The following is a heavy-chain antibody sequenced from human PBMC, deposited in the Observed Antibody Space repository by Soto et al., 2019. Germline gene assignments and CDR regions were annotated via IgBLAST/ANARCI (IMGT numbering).Heavy chain of an antibody. J-gene: IGHJ3*02. CDR3: AKDHHGYYYDSSGPEPHDAFDI. V-gene: IGHV3-23*01. D-gene: IGHD3-22*01. CDR1: GFTFSSYA. CDR2: ISGSGGST. Sequence: EVQLLESGGGLVQPGGSLRLSCAASGFTFSSYAMSWVRQAPGKGLEWVSAISGSGGSTYYADSVKGRFTISRDNSKNTLYLQMNSLRAEDTAVYYCAKDHHGYYYDSSGPEPHDAFDIWGQGTMVTVSS.